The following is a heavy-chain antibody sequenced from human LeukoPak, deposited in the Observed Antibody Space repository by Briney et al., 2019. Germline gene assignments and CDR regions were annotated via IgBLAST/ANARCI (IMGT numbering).Heavy chain of an antibody. CDR1: GDSVSSNSAA. J-gene: IGHJ5*02. CDR2: TYYRSKWYN. D-gene: IGHD2-15*01. Sequence: SQTLSLTCAISGDSVSSNSAAWNWIRQSPSRGLEWLGRTYYRSKWYNDYAVSVKSRITINPDTSKNQFSLQLNSVTPGDTAVYYCARGRPAVAVGGHNWFDPWGQGTLVTVSS. CDR3: ARGRPAVAVGGHNWFDP. V-gene: IGHV6-1*01.